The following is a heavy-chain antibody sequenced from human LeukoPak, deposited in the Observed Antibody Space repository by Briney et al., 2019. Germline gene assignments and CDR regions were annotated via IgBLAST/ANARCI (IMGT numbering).Heavy chain of an antibody. CDR3: ARETPYQPLLLDY. Sequence: PSETLSLTCAVYGGSFSGYYWSWIRQPPGKGLEWIGYIYYSGSTNYNPSLKSRVTISVDTSKNQFSLKLSSVTAADTAVYYCARETPYQPLLLDYWGQGTLVTVSS. V-gene: IGHV4-59*01. J-gene: IGHJ4*02. D-gene: IGHD2-2*01. CDR1: GGSFSGYY. CDR2: IYYSGST.